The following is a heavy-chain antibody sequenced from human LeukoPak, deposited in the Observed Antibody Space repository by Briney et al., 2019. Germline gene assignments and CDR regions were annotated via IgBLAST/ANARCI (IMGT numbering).Heavy chain of an antibody. CDR2: ITDSGDST. V-gene: IGHV3-23*01. CDR1: GFTFSSYE. CDR3: AKISGIPAGSDYYFEY. J-gene: IGHJ4*02. Sequence: GGSLRLSCAASGFTFSSYEMNWVRQAPGKGLEWVSSITDSGDSTYYADSVKGRFTISRDNSKNTLYLQVNSLRAEDTAVYYCAKISGIPAGSDYYFEYWGQGTLVTVSS. D-gene: IGHD6-13*01.